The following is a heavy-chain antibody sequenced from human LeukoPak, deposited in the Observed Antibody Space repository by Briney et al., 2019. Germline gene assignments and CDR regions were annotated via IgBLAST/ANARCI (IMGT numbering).Heavy chain of an antibody. CDR2: IIPIFGTA. CDR3: ASRKWELEIHAFDI. CDR1: GGTFSSYA. V-gene: IGHV1-69*01. Sequence: GASVRVSCKASGGTFSSYAISWVRQAPGQGLEWMGGIIPIFGTANYAQKFQGRVTITADESTSTAYMELSSLRSEDTAVYYCASRKWELEIHAFDIWGQGTMVTVSS. J-gene: IGHJ3*02. D-gene: IGHD1-26*01.